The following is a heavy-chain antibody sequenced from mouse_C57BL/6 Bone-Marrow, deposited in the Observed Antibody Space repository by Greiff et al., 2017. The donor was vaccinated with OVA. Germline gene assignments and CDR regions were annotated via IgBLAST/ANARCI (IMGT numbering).Heavy chain of an antibody. CDR2: INPNNGGT. Sequence: EVQLQESGPELVKPGASVKIPCKASGYTFTDYNMDWVKQSHGKSLEWIGDINPNNGGTIYNQKFKGKATLTVDKSSSTAYMELRSLTSEDTAVYYCARCYGSSYQFDYWGQGTTLTVSS. D-gene: IGHD1-1*01. J-gene: IGHJ2*01. CDR1: GYTFTDYN. V-gene: IGHV1-18*01. CDR3: ARCYGSSYQFDY.